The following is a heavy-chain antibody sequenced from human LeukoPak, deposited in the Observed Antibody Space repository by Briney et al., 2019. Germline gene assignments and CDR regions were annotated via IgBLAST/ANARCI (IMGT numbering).Heavy chain of an antibody. CDR3: ARGDGYISHNWFDP. CDR2: IYYSGST. Sequence: SETLSLTCTVSAVSISSSSYYWGWIRQPPGKGLEWIGSIYYSGSTYYNPSLKSRVTISVDTTKYQFSLKLSSVTAADTAVYYCARGDGYISHNWFDPWGERTLVTVSS. D-gene: IGHD5-24*01. CDR1: AVSISSSSYY. V-gene: IGHV4-39*07. J-gene: IGHJ5*02.